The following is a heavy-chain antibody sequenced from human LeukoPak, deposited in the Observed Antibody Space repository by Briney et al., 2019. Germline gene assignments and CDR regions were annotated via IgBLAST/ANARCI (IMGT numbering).Heavy chain of an antibody. CDR2: ISSSSSYI. CDR1: GFTFSSYS. CDR3: ARANSGFLEWLSPFDP. Sequence: GGSLRLSCAASGFTFSSYSMNWVRQAPGKGLEWVSSISSSSSYIYYADSVKGRFTISRDNAKNSLYLQMNSLRAEDTAVYYCARANSGFLEWLSPFDPWGQGTLVTVSS. D-gene: IGHD3-3*01. V-gene: IGHV3-21*01. J-gene: IGHJ5*02.